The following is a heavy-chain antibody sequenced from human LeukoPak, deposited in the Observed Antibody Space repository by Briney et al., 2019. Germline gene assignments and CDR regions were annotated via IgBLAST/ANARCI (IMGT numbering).Heavy chain of an antibody. Sequence: GGSLRLSCTASGFTFSTFWMTWVRQAPGKGLEWVANIKQDGSEQYYVDSVKGLFTISRDNAKNSLSLQMNSLRAEDTALYYCARGRGTYGLYYFDYWGQGSLVTVSS. CDR3: ARGRGTYGLYYFDY. D-gene: IGHD3-10*01. CDR1: GFTFSTFW. J-gene: IGHJ4*02. V-gene: IGHV3-7*04. CDR2: IKQDGSEQ.